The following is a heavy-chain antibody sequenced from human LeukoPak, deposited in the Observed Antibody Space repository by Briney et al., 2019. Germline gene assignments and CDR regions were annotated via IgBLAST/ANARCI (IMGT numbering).Heavy chain of an antibody. CDR3: ARDVWTGVAVSDY. CDR2: IKEDGSIQ. CDR1: GFTFSSYW. Sequence: GGSLRLSCVASGFTFSSYWMTWVRQAPGKGLEWLANIKEDGSIQYYLDSVRGRFTISRDNAKTSVYLQLNSLRADDTAVYYCARDVWTGVAVSDYWGQGTLLTVSS. D-gene: IGHD6-19*01. J-gene: IGHJ4*02. V-gene: IGHV3-7*01.